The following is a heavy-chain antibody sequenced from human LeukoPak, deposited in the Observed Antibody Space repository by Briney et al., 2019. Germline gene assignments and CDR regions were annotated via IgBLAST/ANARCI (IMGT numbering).Heavy chain of an antibody. D-gene: IGHD3-10*01. CDR1: GFTFSDYG. CDR3: AKDGTRSWFGEAT. J-gene: IGHJ5*02. CDR2: ISTDGSDK. Sequence: PGGSLRLSCAASGFTFSDYGMQWVCQAPGKGLEWVALISTDGSDKDYADSVKGRFTLSRDNSKNTLYLQMNSLRVEDTAVYYCAKDGTRSWFGEATWGQGTLVTVSS. V-gene: IGHV3-30*18.